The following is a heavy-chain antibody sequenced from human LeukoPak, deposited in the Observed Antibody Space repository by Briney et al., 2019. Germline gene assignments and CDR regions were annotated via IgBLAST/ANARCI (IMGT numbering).Heavy chain of an antibody. CDR3: ARAAYNSSPDY. CDR2: ISPTISSSI. J-gene: IGHJ4*02. CDR1: RFTFSSYN. V-gene: IGHV3-48*02. Sequence: GGSLRLSCAASRFTFSSYNMKWVRQAPGKGLEWVSYISPTISSSIYYADSVKGRFTISRDNAKNSLFLQMNSLRDEDTAVYYCARAAYNSSPDYWGQGTLVTVSS. D-gene: IGHD6-13*01.